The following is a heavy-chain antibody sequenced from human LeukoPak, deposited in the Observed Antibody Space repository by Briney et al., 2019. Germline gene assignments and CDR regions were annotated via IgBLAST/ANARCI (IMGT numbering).Heavy chain of an antibody. J-gene: IGHJ4*02. D-gene: IGHD6-13*01. Sequence: SETLSLTCAVYGGSFSGYYWSWIRQPPGKGLEWIGEINHSGSTNYNPSLKSRVTISVDTSKNQFSLKLSSVTAADTAVYYCARHHRPHSSSWLNYWGQGTLVTVSS. CDR3: ARHHRPHSSSWLNY. CDR1: GGSFSGYY. V-gene: IGHV4-34*01. CDR2: INHSGST.